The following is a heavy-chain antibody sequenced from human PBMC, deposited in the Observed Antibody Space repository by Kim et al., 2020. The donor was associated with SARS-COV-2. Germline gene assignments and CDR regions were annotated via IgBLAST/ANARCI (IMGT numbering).Heavy chain of an antibody. CDR2: NK. D-gene: IGHD1-26*01. CDR3: AKDRELLFYY. Sequence: NKYYADSVKGRFTISRDNSKNTLYLQMNSLRAEDTAVYYCAKDRELLFYYWGQGTLVTVSS. J-gene: IGHJ4*02. V-gene: IGHV3-30*02.